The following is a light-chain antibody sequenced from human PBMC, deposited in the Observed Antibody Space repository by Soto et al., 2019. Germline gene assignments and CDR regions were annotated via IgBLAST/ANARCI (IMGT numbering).Light chain of an antibody. V-gene: IGKV3-11*01. CDR3: QHRSNWPRT. CDR2: DAS. J-gene: IGKJ1*01. Sequence: IVFSQYQATLSLSPGERAALSCRASQSVSSYLAWYQQKPGQAPGLLIYDASNRATGIPARFSGSGSGTDFTLTISSLEPEDFAVYYCQHRSNWPRTFGQGTKVDIK. CDR1: QSVSSY.